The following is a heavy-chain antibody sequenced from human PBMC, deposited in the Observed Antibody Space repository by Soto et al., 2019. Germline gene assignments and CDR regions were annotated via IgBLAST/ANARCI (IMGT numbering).Heavy chain of an antibody. Sequence: SETLSLTCTVAGASVNSSSYFWSWIRQPPGKGLEWIGYIYFSGSTTYNASLKSRVTISVDTSKNQFSLNLTSVTTADTAVYYCARDLNSGNYPAGEFDPWGQGTLVTVSS. CDR3: ARDLNSGNYPAGEFDP. D-gene: IGHD1-26*01. J-gene: IGHJ5*02. V-gene: IGHV4-61*01. CDR2: IYFSGST. CDR1: GASVNSSSYF.